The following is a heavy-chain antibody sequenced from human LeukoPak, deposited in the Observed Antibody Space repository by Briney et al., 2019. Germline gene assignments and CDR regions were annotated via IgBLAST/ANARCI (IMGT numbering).Heavy chain of an antibody. CDR3: ARVASGSYSYYYYYGMDV. J-gene: IGHJ6*02. V-gene: IGHV3-21*01. Sequence: KSGGSLRLSCAASGFTFSSYSMNWVRQAPGKGLEGVSSISSSSSYIYYEDSVKGRFTISRDNAKNSLYLQMNSLRAEGTAVYYCARVASGSYSYYYYYGMDVWGQGTTVTVSS. D-gene: IGHD1-26*01. CDR2: ISSSSSYI. CDR1: GFTFSSYS.